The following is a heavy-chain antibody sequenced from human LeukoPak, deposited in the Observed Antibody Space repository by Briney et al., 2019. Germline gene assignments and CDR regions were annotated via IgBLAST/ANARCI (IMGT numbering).Heavy chain of an antibody. V-gene: IGHV4-59*12. Sequence: SETLSLTCTVSGGSINSYYWSWIRQPPGKGLEWIAYIYYSVSTNYNPSLKSRVTMSVDTSKNQFSLKVSSVTAADTAVYYCAGSTTGTTFIGYWGQGTLVTVSS. CDR1: GGSINSYY. CDR2: IYYSVST. J-gene: IGHJ4*02. CDR3: AGSTTGTTFIGY. D-gene: IGHD1-1*01.